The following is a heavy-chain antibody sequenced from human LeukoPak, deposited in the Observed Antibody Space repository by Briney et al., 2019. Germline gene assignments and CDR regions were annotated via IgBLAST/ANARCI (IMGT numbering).Heavy chain of an antibody. Sequence: PSETLSLTCSVSGGSISRSSYHWGWIRQPPGKGLEWIGSIYYGGRTYYNPSLKSRVTILVDTSKNQFSLRLKSVTAADTAIYYCAREGGYSYGYLDYWGQGTLVTVSS. J-gene: IGHJ4*02. D-gene: IGHD5-18*01. CDR3: AREGGYSYGYLDY. V-gene: IGHV4-39*07. CDR1: GGSISRSSYH. CDR2: IYYGGRT.